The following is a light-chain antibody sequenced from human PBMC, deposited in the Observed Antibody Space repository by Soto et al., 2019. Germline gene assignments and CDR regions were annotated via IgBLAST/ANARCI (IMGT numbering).Light chain of an antibody. J-gene: IGLJ2*01. CDR1: SSNIGAGYD. CDR2: NNH. V-gene: IGLV1-40*01. Sequence: QSALTQPPSVSGAPGQSVTISCTDTSSNIGAGYDIHWYQQPPGTAPKLVIYNNHNRPSGVPDRFSGSKSGTSGSLAITGLQAEDEADYFCQSYDGTLTGVIFGGGTKLTVL. CDR3: QSYDGTLTGVI.